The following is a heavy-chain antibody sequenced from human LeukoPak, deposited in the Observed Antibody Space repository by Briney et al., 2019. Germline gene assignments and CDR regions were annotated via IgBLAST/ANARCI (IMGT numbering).Heavy chain of an antibody. V-gene: IGHV3-11*06. D-gene: IGHD2/OR15-2a*01. Sequence: GGSLRLSCAASGFTFNDYYMSWIRQAPGKGLEWLSYINIGGTNTHYAASVRGRFTISRDNSKNTLYLQMNSLRTEDTAVYYCATESSLSNWGLGTLVTVSS. J-gene: IGHJ4*02. CDR3: ATESSLSN. CDR2: INIGGTNT. CDR1: GFTFNDYY.